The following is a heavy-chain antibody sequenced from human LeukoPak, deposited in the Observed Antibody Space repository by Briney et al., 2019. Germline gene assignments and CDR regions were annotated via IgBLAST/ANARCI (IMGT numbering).Heavy chain of an antibody. CDR2: INPNSGDT. Sequence: GASVKVSCKASGYTFTGYYMHWVRQGPGQGLEWMGWINPNSGDTNYAQKFQGRVTMTRDTSIRTAYLELSGLRSDDTAVYYCAKNPYEYYFDYWGQGTLVTVSS. J-gene: IGHJ4*02. CDR1: GYTFTGYY. D-gene: IGHD5-12*01. CDR3: AKNPYEYYFDY. V-gene: IGHV1-2*02.